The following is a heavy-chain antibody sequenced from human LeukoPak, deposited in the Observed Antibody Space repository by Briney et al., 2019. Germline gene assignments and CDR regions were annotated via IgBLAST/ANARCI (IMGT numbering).Heavy chain of an antibody. V-gene: IGHV1-18*01. Sequence: ASVKVSCKASGYTFTSYGISWVRQAPGQGLEWMGWISAYNGNTNYAQKLQGRVNMTTDTSTSTAYMEMRSLRSDDTAVYYCARNYGDYWGGVGYFDYWGQGTLVTVSS. CDR1: GYTFTSYG. CDR2: ISAYNGNT. J-gene: IGHJ4*02. CDR3: ARNYGDYWGGVGYFDY. D-gene: IGHD4-17*01.